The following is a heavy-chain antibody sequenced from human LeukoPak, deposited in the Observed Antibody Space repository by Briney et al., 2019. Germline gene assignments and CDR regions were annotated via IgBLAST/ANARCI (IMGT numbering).Heavy chain of an antibody. J-gene: IGHJ4*02. Sequence: SETLSLTCAVSGGSLSRSNWWSLVRQPPGKGLGRGGEIYHSGSNRYSPYPKTRVTMSVESSKNQLSLKLSSVTGADTAVYYCASHRGIAAAGPFDYWGQGTLVTVSS. CDR3: ASHRGIAAAGPFDY. D-gene: IGHD6-13*01. V-gene: IGHV4-4*02. CDR2: IYHSGSN. CDR1: GGSLSRSNW.